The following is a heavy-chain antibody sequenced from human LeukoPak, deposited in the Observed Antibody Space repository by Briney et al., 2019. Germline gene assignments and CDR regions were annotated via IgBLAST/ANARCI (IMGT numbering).Heavy chain of an antibody. Sequence: SETLSLTCTVSGGSISSGGYYWSWIRQHPGKGLEWIGYIYYSGSTYHNPSLKSRVTISVDTSKNQFSLKLSSVTAADTAVYYCARYGSGLKFDYWGQGTLVTVSS. V-gene: IGHV4-31*03. CDR3: ARYGSGLKFDY. D-gene: IGHD3-10*01. CDR1: GGSISSGGYY. CDR2: IYYSGST. J-gene: IGHJ4*02.